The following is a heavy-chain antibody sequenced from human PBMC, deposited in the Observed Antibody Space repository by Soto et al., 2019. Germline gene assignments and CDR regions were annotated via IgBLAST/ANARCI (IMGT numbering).Heavy chain of an antibody. D-gene: IGHD3-9*01. CDR1: GFPVSSND. V-gene: IGHV3-66*01. Sequence: PGGSLRLSCAASGFPVSSNDMSWVRQAPGKGLEWVSVIYSGGSTYYADSVKGRFTISRDNSKNTLYLQMNSLRAEDTAVYYCARGDYDLLTGSYYFDYWGQGTLVTVSS. CDR3: ARGDYDLLTGSYYFDY. CDR2: IYSGGST. J-gene: IGHJ4*02.